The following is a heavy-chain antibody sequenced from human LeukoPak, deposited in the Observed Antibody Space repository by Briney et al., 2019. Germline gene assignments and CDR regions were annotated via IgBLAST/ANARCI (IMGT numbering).Heavy chain of an antibody. CDR3: ARARYSGVPYYYYGMDV. CDR1: GLSVSSNY. V-gene: IGHV3-53*01. Sequence: GGSLRLSCAASGLSVSSNYMSWVRQAPGKGLEWVSVIYSGGSTYYADSVKGRFTISRDNSKNTLYLQMNSLRAEDTAVYYCARARYSGVPYYYYGMDVWGQGTTVTVSS. D-gene: IGHD5-12*01. CDR2: IYSGGST. J-gene: IGHJ6*02.